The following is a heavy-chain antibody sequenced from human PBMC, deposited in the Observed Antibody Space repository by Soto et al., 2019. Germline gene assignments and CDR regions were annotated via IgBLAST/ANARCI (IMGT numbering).Heavy chain of an antibody. CDR3: AIENFGVVIHDAFDL. CDR2: IFDSETA. D-gene: IGHD3-3*01. V-gene: IGHV4-31*03. J-gene: IGHJ3*01. Sequence: QVQLQESGPGLVKTSQTLSLTCTVSGGSVSSGGYYWNWIRQHPGKGLEWLGYIFDSETAYYNPSLKSRLTISMDTSKIQFSLKVTSVTPADTSVYYCAIENFGVVIHDAFDLWGQGTMVTVSS. CDR1: GGSVSSGGYY.